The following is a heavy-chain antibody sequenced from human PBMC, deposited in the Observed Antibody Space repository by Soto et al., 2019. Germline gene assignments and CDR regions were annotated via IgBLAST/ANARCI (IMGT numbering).Heavy chain of an antibody. D-gene: IGHD2-8*01. V-gene: IGHV1-58*01. J-gene: IGHJ4*01. CDR3: AADATAWQQMVPSDY. CDR2: IAVGSGYT. CDR1: GFTFTSSA. Sequence: SVKVFCKASGFTFTSSAFQWVRQARGQRLEWIGWIAVGSGYTNYAQRFQDRVTLTRDMSTATTYMELSRLTSEDTAIYYCAADATAWQQMVPSDYWGQGTLVTVSS.